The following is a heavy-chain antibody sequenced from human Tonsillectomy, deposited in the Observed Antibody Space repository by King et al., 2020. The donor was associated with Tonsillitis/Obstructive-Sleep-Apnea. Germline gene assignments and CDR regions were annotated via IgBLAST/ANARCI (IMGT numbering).Heavy chain of an antibody. D-gene: IGHD3-22*01. CDR1: GFSLSTSGVG. CDR2: IYWDDDK. V-gene: IGHV2-5*02. Sequence: ITLKESGPTLVKPTQTLTLTCTFSGFSLSTSGVGVGWIRQPPGKALEWLALIYWDDDKRYSPSLNNRLTITKDTSKNQVVLTMTNLDPVDTATYYCAQPFRFSYDSRDSWGGGGFDYWGQGTLVTVSS. J-gene: IGHJ4*02. CDR3: AQPFRFSYDSRDSWGGGGFDY.